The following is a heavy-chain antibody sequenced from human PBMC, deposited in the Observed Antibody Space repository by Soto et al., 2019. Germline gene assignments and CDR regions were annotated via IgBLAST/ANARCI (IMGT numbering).Heavy chain of an antibody. CDR1: GGSVSSGSYY. CDR2: IYYSGST. V-gene: IGHV4-61*01. CDR3: ARGYSSSWEYYFDY. D-gene: IGHD6-13*01. Sequence: PSETLSLTCTVSGGSVSSGSYYWSWIRQPPGKGLEWIGYIYYSGSTNYNPSLKSRVTISVDTSKNQLSLKLSSVTAADTAVYYCARGYSSSWEYYFDYWGQGTLVTV. J-gene: IGHJ4*02.